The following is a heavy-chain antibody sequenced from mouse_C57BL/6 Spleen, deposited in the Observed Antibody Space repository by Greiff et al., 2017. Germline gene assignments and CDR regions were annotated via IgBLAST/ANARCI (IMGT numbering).Heavy chain of an antibody. CDR3: SRRGGLRPYFDY. CDR1: GYAFSSYW. D-gene: IGHD2-4*01. J-gene: IGHJ2*01. Sequence: VQLQQSGAELVKPGASVKISCKASGYAFSSYWMNWVKQRPGKGLEWIGQIYPGDGDTNYNGKFKGKATLTADKSSSTAYMQLSSLTSEDSAVYFLSRRGGLRPYFDYWGQGTTLTVSS. V-gene: IGHV1-80*01. CDR2: IYPGDGDT.